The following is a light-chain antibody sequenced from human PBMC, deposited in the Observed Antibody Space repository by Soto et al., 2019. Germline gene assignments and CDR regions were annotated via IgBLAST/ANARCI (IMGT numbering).Light chain of an antibody. CDR1: GNDIGLYNF. J-gene: IGLJ2*01. V-gene: IGLV2-8*01. CDR2: DVT. Sequence: QSALTQPPSASGSPGQSVTISCTGRGNDIGLYNFVSWYQHHPGRAPKLTIYDVTKRPSGVPDRFSGSKSGNTATLTVSGLQAEDEADYYCSSYAGFNQVLFGGGTKLTVL. CDR3: SSYAGFNQVL.